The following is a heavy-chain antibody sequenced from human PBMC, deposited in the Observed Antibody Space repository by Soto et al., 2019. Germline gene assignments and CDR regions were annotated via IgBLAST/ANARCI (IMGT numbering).Heavy chain of an antibody. CDR1: GFTFSDYY. CDR2: ISSSGSNM. Sequence: PGGSLRLSCAASGFTFSDYYMSWIRQAPGKGLEWVSYISSSGSNMKYAESVKGRFTISRDNAKNSLYLEMNSLRADDTAVYYCARLYLRVLGSTSHWLDPWGQGTLVTVSS. V-gene: IGHV3-11*01. J-gene: IGHJ5*02. CDR3: ARLYLRVLGSTSHWLDP. D-gene: IGHD2-2*02.